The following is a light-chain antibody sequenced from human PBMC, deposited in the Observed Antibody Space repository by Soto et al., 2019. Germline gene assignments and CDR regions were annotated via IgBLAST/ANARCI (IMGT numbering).Light chain of an antibody. V-gene: IGKV3-11*01. CDR2: DAS. CDR1: QSVSSY. Sequence: ESVLTQSPATLSLSPGEIATLSCRASQSVSSYLAWYQQKPGQAPRLLIYDASNRATGIPARFSGSGSGTDFTLTISSLEPEDFAVYYCQQRSNWPVTFGQGTRLEIK. CDR3: QQRSNWPVT. J-gene: IGKJ5*01.